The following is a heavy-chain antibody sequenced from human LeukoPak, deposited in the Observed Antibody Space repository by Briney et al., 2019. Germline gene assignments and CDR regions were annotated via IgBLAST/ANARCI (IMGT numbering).Heavy chain of an antibody. CDR1: GFTFSSYA. CDR3: ARGQLDRQWLNY. CDR2: ISYDGSNK. V-gene: IGHV3-30*04. J-gene: IGHJ4*02. D-gene: IGHD6-19*01. Sequence: GGSLRLSCAASGFTFSSYAVHWVRQAPGKGLEWVAVISYDGSNKYYADSVKGRFTISRDNSKNTLYLQMNSLRAEDTAVYYCARGQLDRQWLNYWGQGTLVTVSS.